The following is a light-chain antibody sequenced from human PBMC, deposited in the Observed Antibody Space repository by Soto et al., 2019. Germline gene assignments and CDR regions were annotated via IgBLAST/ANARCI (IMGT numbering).Light chain of an antibody. J-gene: IGKJ1*01. CDR1: QSVSNN. Sequence: EIVLTQSPGTLSLSPGERSTLSCRASQSVSNNFAWFQQKPGQVPRLLIYGASNRATGVSARFSGSGSGTEFTLTISSLQSEDFAVYYCLQYHYWWTFGQGTKVDIK. V-gene: IGKV3-15*01. CDR3: LQYHYWWT. CDR2: GAS.